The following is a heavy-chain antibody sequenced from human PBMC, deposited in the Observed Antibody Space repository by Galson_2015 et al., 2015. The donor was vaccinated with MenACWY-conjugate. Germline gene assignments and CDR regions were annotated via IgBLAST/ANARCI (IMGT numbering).Heavy chain of an antibody. V-gene: IGHV3-64D*06. J-gene: IGHJ6*03. CDR1: GFTFSSYA. CDR2: ISSNGGSGNGGST. Sequence: SLRLSCAASGFTFSSYAIHWVRQAPGKGLEYVSAISSNGGSGNGGSTYYADSVKGRFTISRDNSKNTLYLQMSSLRTEDTAVYYCVKSATVNRNYYYMDVWGKGTTVTVSS. CDR3: VKSATVNRNYYYMDV. D-gene: IGHD4-11*01.